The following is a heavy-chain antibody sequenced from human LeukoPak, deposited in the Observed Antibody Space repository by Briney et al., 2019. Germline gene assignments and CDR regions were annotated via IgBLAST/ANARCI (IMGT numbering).Heavy chain of an antibody. CDR3: AVSGSPTLRYFDY. D-gene: IGHD3-10*01. Sequence: SETLSLTCSVSGGSISSLYWSWIRQPPGKGLEWIGYIYYTGSTNYNPSLKSRVNISVDTSNNQFSLKLSSVTAADTAVYYCAVSGSPTLRYFDYWGQGTLVTVSS. J-gene: IGHJ4*02. CDR1: GGSISSLY. CDR2: IYYTGST. V-gene: IGHV4-59*12.